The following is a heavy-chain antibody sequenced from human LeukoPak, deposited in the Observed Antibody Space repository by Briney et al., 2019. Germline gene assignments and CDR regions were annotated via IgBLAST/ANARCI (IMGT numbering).Heavy chain of an antibody. Sequence: ASVKVSCKVSGYTLTELSMHWVRQAPGKGLEWMGGFDPEDGETIYAQKFQGRVTMTEDTSTDTAYMELSSLRSEDTAVYYCARSNLGDYVWGSKPDYWGQGTLVTVSS. CDR3: ARSNLGDYVWGSKPDY. J-gene: IGHJ4*02. CDR2: FDPEDGET. CDR1: GYTLTELS. V-gene: IGHV1-24*01. D-gene: IGHD3-16*01.